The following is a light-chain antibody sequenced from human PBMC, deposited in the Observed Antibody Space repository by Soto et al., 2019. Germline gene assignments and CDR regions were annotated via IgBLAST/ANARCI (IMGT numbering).Light chain of an antibody. CDR1: SSNIGSKT. CDR2: SNY. V-gene: IGLV1-44*01. J-gene: IGLJ1*01. CDR3: SAWDASLNGYV. Sequence: QSVLTQPPSASGTPGQRVTISCSGSSSNIGSKTVNWYQQLPGTAPKLLIYSNYQRPSGVPDRFSGSKSGTSASLAISGLQSEHEADYYCSAWDASLNGYVFGTGTKVTVL.